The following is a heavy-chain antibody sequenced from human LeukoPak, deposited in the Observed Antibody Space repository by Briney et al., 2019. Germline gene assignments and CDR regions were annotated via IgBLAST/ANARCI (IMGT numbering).Heavy chain of an antibody. CDR3: ARDEGGGSYYSFDY. J-gene: IGHJ4*02. CDR1: GFTVSSNY. CDR2: IYTGGTT. D-gene: IGHD1-26*01. Sequence: GGSLRLSGAASGFTVSSNYLSWVGRAPGKGRRGWAVIYTGGTTYDPDPLRARFTISRDNSNNTLYLQMNSLRAEDTAVYYCARDEGGGSYYSFDYWGQGTLVTVSS. V-gene: IGHV3-66*02.